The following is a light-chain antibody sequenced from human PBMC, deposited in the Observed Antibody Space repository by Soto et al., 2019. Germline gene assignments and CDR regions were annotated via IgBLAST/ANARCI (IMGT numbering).Light chain of an antibody. CDR3: QQYNSYSPT. J-gene: IGKJ1*01. Sequence: DIQMTQSPSSLSASVGDRVTITCRASQSISSYLNWYQQKPGKAPKLLIYAASSLQSGVPSRFSGSGSGTDFTLTISSLQPEDFETYYCQQYNSYSPTFGRGTQVDIX. CDR2: AAS. V-gene: IGKV1-39*01. CDR1: QSISSY.